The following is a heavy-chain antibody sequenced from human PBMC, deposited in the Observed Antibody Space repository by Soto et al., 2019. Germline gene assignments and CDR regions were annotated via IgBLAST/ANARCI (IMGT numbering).Heavy chain of an antibody. CDR3: ARIGGGRYYFDH. V-gene: IGHV1-69*02. CDR2: IIPILGIA. Sequence: QVQLVQSGAEVKKPGSSVKVSCKASGGTFSSYTISWVRQAPGQGLEWMGRIIPILGIANYAQKFQGRVMLNDDKPRGTAHKVLSSLRSEDTAVYYCARIGGGRYYFDHWGQGTLVTVSS. J-gene: IGHJ4*02. CDR1: GGTFSSYT. D-gene: IGHD1-26*01.